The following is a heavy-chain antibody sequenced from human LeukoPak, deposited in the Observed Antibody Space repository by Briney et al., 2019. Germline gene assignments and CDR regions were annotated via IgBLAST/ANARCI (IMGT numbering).Heavy chain of an antibody. CDR1: GFTFIDYY. Sequence: ASVKVSCKASGFTFIDYYIHWVRQAPGRGLEWMGWINPNSGGTNYVQKFQGRVTMTRDTSISTAYMELTRLRSDDTAVYYCARAGVGATSYYYYDMDVWGQGTTVTVSS. CDR3: ARAGVGATSYYYYDMDV. CDR2: INPNSGGT. D-gene: IGHD1-26*01. V-gene: IGHV1-2*02. J-gene: IGHJ6*02.